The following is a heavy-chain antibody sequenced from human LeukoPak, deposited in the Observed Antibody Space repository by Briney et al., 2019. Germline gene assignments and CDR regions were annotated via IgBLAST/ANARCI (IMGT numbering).Heavy chain of an antibody. CDR1: GYTFTSYG. CDR3: ARDFAVTISYYYYGMDV. J-gene: IGHJ6*02. Sequence: ASVKVSCKASGYTFTSYGISWVRQAPGQGLEWMGWISAYNGSTNYAQKLQGRVTMTTDTSTSTAYMELRSLRSDDTAVYYCARDFAVTISYYYYGMDVWGQGTTVTVSS. V-gene: IGHV1-18*01. CDR2: ISAYNGST. D-gene: IGHD4-17*01.